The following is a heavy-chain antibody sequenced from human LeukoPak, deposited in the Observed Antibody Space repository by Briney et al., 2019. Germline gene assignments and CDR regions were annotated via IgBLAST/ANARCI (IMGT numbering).Heavy chain of an antibody. V-gene: IGHV1-2*02. Sequence: ASVKVSCKASGYTFTGYYMHWVRQAPGQGLEWMGWINPNSGGTNYAQKFQGRVTMTRDTSISTAYMELSRLRSDDTAVYYCARDVLLWFGELSYYFDYWGQGTLVTVSS. CDR3: ARDVLLWFGELSYYFDY. D-gene: IGHD3-10*01. CDR1: GYTFTGYY. J-gene: IGHJ4*02. CDR2: INPNSGGT.